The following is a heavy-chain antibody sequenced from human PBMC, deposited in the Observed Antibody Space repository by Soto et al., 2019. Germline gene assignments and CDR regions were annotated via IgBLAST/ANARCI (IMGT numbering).Heavy chain of an antibody. CDR2: IYYSGST. CDR1: GGSISSGGYY. D-gene: IGHD5-18*01. J-gene: IGHJ5*02. CDR3: ARQDTAMVTWFDP. Sequence: SETLSLTCTVSGGSISSGGYYWSWIRQPPGKGLEWIGYIYYSGSTYYNPSLKSRVTISVDTSKNQFSLKLSSVTAADTAVYYCARQDTAMVTWFDPWGQGTLVTVSS. V-gene: IGHV4-30-4*01.